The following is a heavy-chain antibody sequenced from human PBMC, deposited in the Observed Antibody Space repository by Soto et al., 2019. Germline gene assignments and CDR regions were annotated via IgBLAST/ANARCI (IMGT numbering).Heavy chain of an antibody. CDR2: ISAYNGHT. V-gene: IGHV1-18*04. D-gene: IGHD5-12*01. J-gene: IGHJ6*02. CDR1: GYTFTTYG. Sequence: ASMNVSCKASGYTFTTYGISWVRQAPGQGLEWMGWISAYNGHTNYAQKLQGRVTMTTDTSTSTAYMELRSLRSDDTAVYYCALRGGSQVYYYGMDVWGQGTTVTVSS. CDR3: ALRGGSQVYYYGMDV.